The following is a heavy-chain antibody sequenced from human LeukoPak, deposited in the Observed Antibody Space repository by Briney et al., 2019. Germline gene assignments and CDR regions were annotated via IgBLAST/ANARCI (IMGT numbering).Heavy chain of an antibody. V-gene: IGHV3-48*03. CDR1: GFTSRSFE. J-gene: IGHJ3*02. CDR2: ISSGGTTM. CDR3: ARDFGGVAGTWYDAFDI. Sequence: PRGSLRLSCAASGFTSRSFEMNWVRQGPGKGLESVSYISSGGTTMYYEDSVKGRFTISRDNAKSSLYLRMNSLRAEDTADYYCARDFGGVAGTWYDAFDIWGQERMVTVSS. D-gene: IGHD6-19*01.